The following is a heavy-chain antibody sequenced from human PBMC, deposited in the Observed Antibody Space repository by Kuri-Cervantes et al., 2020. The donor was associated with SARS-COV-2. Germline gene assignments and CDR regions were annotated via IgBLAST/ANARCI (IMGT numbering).Heavy chain of an antibody. CDR1: GGTFSSYD. V-gene: IGHV1-69*13. CDR2: ISPMFGAA. CDR3: ARGSTGLGALDF. D-gene: IGHD4-17*01. Sequence: SAVKVSCQASGGTFSSYDISWVRQAPGQGVEGMGGISPMFGAAKYGQKFQGRVTIIADESTSTAYMELSSLRSEDTAVYYCARGSTGLGALDFWGQGTLVTVSS. J-gene: IGHJ4*02.